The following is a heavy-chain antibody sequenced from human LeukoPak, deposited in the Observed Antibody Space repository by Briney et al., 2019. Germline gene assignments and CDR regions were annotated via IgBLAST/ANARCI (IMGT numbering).Heavy chain of an antibody. CDR1: GYIFTNNW. CDR2: ISPGDSDT. V-gene: IGHV5-51*01. D-gene: IGHD3-10*01. CDR3: ARQTRDGSGSRGYSFDF. Sequence: GESLKISCKCSGYIFTNNWIGWVRQMPGKGLEWMGIISPGDSDTRYSPSFECQVTISVDKSISTAYLQWSSLKASDTAMYYCARQTRDGSGSRGYSFDFWGQGTLVTVSS. J-gene: IGHJ4*02.